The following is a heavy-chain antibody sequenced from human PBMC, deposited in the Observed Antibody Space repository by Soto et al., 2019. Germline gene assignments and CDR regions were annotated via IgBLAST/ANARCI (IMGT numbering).Heavy chain of an antibody. V-gene: IGHV4-39*02. CDR1: GGSLGGSPYH. Sequence: PSETLSLTYTVSGGSLGGSPYHWGWIRQPPGKGLEWIGSIDDGAKVYYNPSLRGRVTLFIDTSKNHFSLNLRSVTATDTAVYYCALTPPTEVAGPDFWGQGTLVTVSS. CDR2: IDDGAKV. J-gene: IGHJ4*02. CDR3: ALTPPTEVAGPDF. D-gene: IGHD6-19*01.